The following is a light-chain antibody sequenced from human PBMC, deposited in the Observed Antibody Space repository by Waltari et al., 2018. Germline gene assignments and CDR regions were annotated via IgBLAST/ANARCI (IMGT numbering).Light chain of an antibody. V-gene: IGKV3-20*01. CDR3: QQYGSSIMYT. CDR2: GGS. Sequence: VLTQSPGTLSLSPGETATLSCRASQRLTKFYLAWYQQKPGQAPRLLSYGGSSRAAGIPERFRGSVSGTAFTLTISRLEPEDCAMYYCQQYGSSIMYTFGQGTKLEIK. CDR1: QRLTKFY. J-gene: IGKJ2*01.